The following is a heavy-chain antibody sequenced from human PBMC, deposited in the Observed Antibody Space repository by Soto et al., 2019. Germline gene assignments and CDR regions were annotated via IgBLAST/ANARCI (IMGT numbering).Heavy chain of an antibody. Sequence: ASVKVSCKASGYTFTNYGITWVRQAPGRGLEWMGWISAYNGNTHYTQRLQGRVTITADESTSTAYMELSSLRSEDTAVYYCARVQLVSGYYFDYWGQGTLVTVSS. J-gene: IGHJ4*02. D-gene: IGHD6-6*01. CDR2: ISAYNGNT. CDR3: ARVQLVSGYYFDY. CDR1: GYTFTNYG. V-gene: IGHV1-18*01.